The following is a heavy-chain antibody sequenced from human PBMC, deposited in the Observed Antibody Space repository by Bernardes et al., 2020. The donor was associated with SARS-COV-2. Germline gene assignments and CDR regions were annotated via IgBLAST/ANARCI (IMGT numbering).Heavy chain of an antibody. J-gene: IGHJ4*02. V-gene: IGHV3-66*02. CDR1: GFTVSSNY. CDR3: ARDPGWYYFDY. Sequence: GGSLRLSCAASGFTVSSNYMSWVRQAPGKGLEWVAVIYSGGSTYYADSVKGRFTISRDNSKNTLYLQMNSLRAEDTAGYYCARDPGWYYFDYWGQGTLVTVSS. CDR2: IYSGGST. D-gene: IGHD6-19*01.